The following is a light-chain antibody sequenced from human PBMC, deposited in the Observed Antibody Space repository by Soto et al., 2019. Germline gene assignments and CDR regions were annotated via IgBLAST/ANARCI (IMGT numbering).Light chain of an antibody. CDR2: GAS. Sequence: ENVLTQSPGTLSLSPGERATLSCRASQTVSSYLTWYQQRPGQAPRLLIYGASKRATGIPDRFSGRGSGPDFTLTTSRLEPEDFALYYCQQYGTSPITFGQGTRLEIK. V-gene: IGKV3-20*01. J-gene: IGKJ5*01. CDR1: QTVSSY. CDR3: QQYGTSPIT.